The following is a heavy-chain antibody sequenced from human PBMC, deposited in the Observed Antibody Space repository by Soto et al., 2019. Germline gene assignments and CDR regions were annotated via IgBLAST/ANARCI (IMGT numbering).Heavy chain of an antibody. V-gene: IGHV3-48*02. D-gene: IGHD3-10*01. CDR2: ISSSSSTI. Sequence: EVQLVESGGGLVQPGGSLRLSCAASGFTFSTYSMNWVGQAPGKGLEWVSYISSSSSTIYYADSVKGRFTISRDNAKNSQYLHMHSLRDEDTPVYYCIGDGGAPDWFDPWGQGTLVTVSS. J-gene: IGHJ5*02. CDR3: IGDGGAPDWFDP. CDR1: GFTFSTYS.